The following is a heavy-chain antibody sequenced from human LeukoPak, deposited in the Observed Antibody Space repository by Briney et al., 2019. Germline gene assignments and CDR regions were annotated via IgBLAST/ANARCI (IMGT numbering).Heavy chain of an antibody. D-gene: IGHD3-22*01. CDR2: IYYSGST. CDR3: ARRSGTEYHYDSSGYQTYYFDY. CDR1: GGSISSGGYY. Sequence: TSQTLSLTCTVSGGSISSGGYYWSWIRQHPGKGLEWIGYIYYSGSTYYNPSLKSRVTISVDTSKNQFSLKLSSVTAADTAVYYCARRSGTEYHYDSSGYQTYYFDYWGQGTLVTVSS. V-gene: IGHV4-31*03. J-gene: IGHJ4*02.